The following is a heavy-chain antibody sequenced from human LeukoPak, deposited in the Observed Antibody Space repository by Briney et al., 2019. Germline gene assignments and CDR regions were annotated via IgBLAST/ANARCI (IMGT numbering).Heavy chain of an antibody. D-gene: IGHD2-2*01. CDR1: GGSISSYY. V-gene: IGHV4-59*01. CDR2: IYYSGST. CDR3: ARERDQEGVTNTHYFDY. Sequence: PSETLSLTCTVSGGSISSYYWSWIRQPPGKGLEWIGYIYYSGSTNYNPSLKSRVTISVDTSKNQFPLKLSSVTAADTAVYYCARERDQEGVTNTHYFDYWGQGTLVTVS. J-gene: IGHJ4*02.